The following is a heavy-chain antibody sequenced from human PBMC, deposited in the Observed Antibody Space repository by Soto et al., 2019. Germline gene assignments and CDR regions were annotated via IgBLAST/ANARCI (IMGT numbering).Heavy chain of an antibody. D-gene: IGHD6-19*01. J-gene: IGHJ4*02. CDR2: IYYSGST. V-gene: IGHV4-59*01. CDR3: ARSQRGYSSGWLD. Sequence: QVQLQESGPGLVKPSETLSLTCTVSGGSISSYYWSWIRQPPGKGLEWIGYIYYSGSTNYNPSLKSRVTISVDTSKNQFSLKLSSVTAVDTAVYYCARSQRGYSSGWLDWGQGTLVTVSS. CDR1: GGSISSYY.